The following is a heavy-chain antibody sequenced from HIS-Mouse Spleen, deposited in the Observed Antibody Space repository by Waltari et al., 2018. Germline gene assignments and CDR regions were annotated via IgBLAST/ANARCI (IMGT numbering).Heavy chain of an antibody. Sequence: VRLVESGGGVVQPGRSLSSSGAASGGTFSRSVIHVCPPVPVKGLEWVAVISYDGSNKYYADSVKPRFTISQHNSKNTLYLQMNSLRAEDTAVYYCAKDPRTSGWYYFDYWGQGTLVTVSS. CDR2: ISYDGSNK. CDR3: AKDPRTSGWYYFDY. V-gene: IGHV3-30*18. J-gene: IGHJ4*02. CDR1: GGTFSRSV. D-gene: IGHD6-19*01.